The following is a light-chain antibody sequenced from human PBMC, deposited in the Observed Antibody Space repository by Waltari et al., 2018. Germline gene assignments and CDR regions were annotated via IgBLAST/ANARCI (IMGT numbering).Light chain of an antibody. J-gene: IGKJ1*01. CDR2: SAS. CDR1: QSISNY. CDR3: QQTYSTPWT. Sequence: DIQMTQSPSSLSASVGDRVTITCRASQSISNYFNLYQQKPGKAPKVVIYSASNLQSGVPSRFSGSGSGTDFTLTISSLQPEDFATYYCQQTYSTPWTFGQGTKVELK. V-gene: IGKV1-39*01.